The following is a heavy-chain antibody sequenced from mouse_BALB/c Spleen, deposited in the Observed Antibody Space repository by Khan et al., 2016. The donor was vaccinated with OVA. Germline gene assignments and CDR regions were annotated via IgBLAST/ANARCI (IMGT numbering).Heavy chain of an antibody. Sequence: QIQLVQSGPELKKPGETVKISCKASGYTFTNYGMNWVKQAPGKGLKWMGWINTYTGEPTYAADFKGRFAFSLETSASTAYLQISNLKNEDMTTYFCARVSSYWYADVWGAGTTVTVSS. D-gene: IGHD6-2*01. CDR1: GYTFTNYG. V-gene: IGHV9-1*02. J-gene: IGHJ1*01. CDR3: ARVSSYWYADV. CDR2: INTYTGEP.